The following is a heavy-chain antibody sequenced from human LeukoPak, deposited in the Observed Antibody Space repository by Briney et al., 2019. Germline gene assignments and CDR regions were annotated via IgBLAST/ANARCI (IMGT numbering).Heavy chain of an antibody. V-gene: IGHV3-74*01. J-gene: IGHJ4*02. D-gene: IGHD4-17*01. CDR2: INSDASST. CDR3: ARARSYGDYVY. Sequence: GGSLRLSCAASGFTFSNSWMHWVRQAPGRGLVWVSRINSDASSTGYADSVKDRFTISRDNAKNTLYLQMNSLRAEDTAVYYSARARSYGDYVYWGQGNLVTVSS. CDR1: GFTFSNSW.